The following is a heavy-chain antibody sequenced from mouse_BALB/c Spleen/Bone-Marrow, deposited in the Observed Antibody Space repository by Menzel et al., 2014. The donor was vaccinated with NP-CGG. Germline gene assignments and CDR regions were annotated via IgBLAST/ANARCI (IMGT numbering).Heavy chain of an antibody. Sequence: QVQLQQPGAELVKPGASVKMSCKASGCTFTSYNMHWVKQTPGQGLEWIGAIYPGNGDTSYNQKFKGKATLTADKSSSTAYMQLSSLTSEDSAVYYCAIYYDYAMDYWGQGTSVTVSS. J-gene: IGHJ4*01. CDR2: IYPGNGDT. CDR3: AIYYDYAMDY. CDR1: GCTFTSYN. V-gene: IGHV1-12*01. D-gene: IGHD2-4*01.